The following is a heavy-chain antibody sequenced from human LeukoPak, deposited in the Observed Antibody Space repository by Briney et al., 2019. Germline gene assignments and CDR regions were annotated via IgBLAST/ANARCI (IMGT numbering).Heavy chain of an antibody. D-gene: IGHD2-15*01. CDR1: GFTFSRYD. Sequence: GGSLRLSCAASGFTFSRYDMHWVRQATGKGLEWVSGIGTAGDTYYADSVKGRFTISRDNSKNTLYLQMNSLRAEDTAVYYCARDSTDIVVVVAATFGFDYWGQGTLVTVSS. V-gene: IGHV3-13*01. CDR2: IGTAGDT. J-gene: IGHJ4*02. CDR3: ARDSTDIVVVVAATFGFDY.